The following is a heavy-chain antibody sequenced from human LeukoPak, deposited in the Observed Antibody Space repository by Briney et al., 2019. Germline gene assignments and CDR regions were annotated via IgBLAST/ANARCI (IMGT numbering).Heavy chain of an antibody. V-gene: IGHV4-59*01. D-gene: IGHD6-13*01. J-gene: IGHJ4*02. CDR2: ISYSGST. CDR1: GGSINSYY. Sequence: SETLSLTCTVSGGSINSYYWSWIRPPPGKGLELIGYISYSGSTNYSPSLKGRVAISVDTSKNQFSLKLSSVTAADTAVYYCARGLAAAGPSYFGYWGQGTLVTVSS. CDR3: ARGLAAAGPSYFGY.